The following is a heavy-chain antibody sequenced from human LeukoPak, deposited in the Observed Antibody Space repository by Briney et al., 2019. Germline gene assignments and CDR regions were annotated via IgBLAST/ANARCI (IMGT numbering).Heavy chain of an antibody. J-gene: IGHJ5*02. V-gene: IGHV1-8*01. D-gene: IGHD2-21*02. CDR3: ARGPRLHDNWFDP. CDR1: GYTFTIYD. CDR2: MNPNSGNT. Sequence: ASVTVSCKASGYTFTIYDINWVRQAPGQGLEWMGWMNPNSGNTGYAQKFQGRVTMTRNTSISTAYMELSSLRSEDTAVYYCARGPRLHDNWFDPWGQGTLVTVSS.